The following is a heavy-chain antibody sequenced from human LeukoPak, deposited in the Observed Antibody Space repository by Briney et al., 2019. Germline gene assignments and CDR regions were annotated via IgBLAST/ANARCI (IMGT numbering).Heavy chain of an antibody. J-gene: IGHJ4*02. V-gene: IGHV3-15*01. D-gene: IGHD3-22*01. CDR3: TTDHLSYHHDSSDYYGGLL. CDR1: GFTFSNAW. CDR2: IKSKTDGGTT. Sequence: GGSLRLSCAASGFTFSNAWMSWVRQAPGKGLEWVGRIKSKTDGGTTDYAAPVKGRFTISRDDSKNTLYLQMNSLKTEDTAVYYCTTDHLSYHHDSSDYYGGLLWGQGTLVTVSS.